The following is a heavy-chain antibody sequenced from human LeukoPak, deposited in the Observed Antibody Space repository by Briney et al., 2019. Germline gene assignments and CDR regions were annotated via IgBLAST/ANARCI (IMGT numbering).Heavy chain of an antibody. CDR2: IKQDGSEK. D-gene: IGHD3-10*02. J-gene: IGHJ6*04. Sequence: GGSLRLSCAASGFTFSNYWMSWVRQAPGKGLEWVANIKQDGSEKYYVDSVKGRFTISRDNAKNTLYLQMNSLRAEDTAVYYCAELGITMIGGVWGKGTTVTVSS. CDR1: GFTFSNYW. V-gene: IGHV3-7*01. CDR3: AELGITMIGGV.